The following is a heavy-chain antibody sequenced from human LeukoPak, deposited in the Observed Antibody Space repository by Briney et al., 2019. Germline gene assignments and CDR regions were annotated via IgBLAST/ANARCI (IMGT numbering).Heavy chain of an antibody. V-gene: IGHV3-11*01. J-gene: IGHJ4*02. CDR3: ARGRQQWLVLTYFDY. Sequence: PGGSLGLSCAASGFTFSDYYMSWIRQAPGKGLEWVSYISSSGSTIYYADSVKGRFTISRDNAKNSLYLQMNSLRAEDTAVYYCARGRQQWLVLTYFDYWGQGTLVTVSS. CDR2: ISSSGSTI. CDR1: GFTFSDYY. D-gene: IGHD6-19*01.